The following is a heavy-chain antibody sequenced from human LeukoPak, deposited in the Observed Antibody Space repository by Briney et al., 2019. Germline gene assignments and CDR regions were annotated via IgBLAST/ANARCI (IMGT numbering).Heavy chain of an antibody. J-gene: IGHJ4*02. CDR1: GGSMSSTSY. D-gene: IGHD2-15*01. Sequence: SETLSLTCTVSGGSMSSTSYWGWIRQPPGKGLEWIGSFYYSGSTYYHPSLKSRVTISVDTSNNLFSLKLTSVTAADTAVYYCARHEGMVAASFDYWGQGTLVTVSS. CDR2: FYYSGST. CDR3: ARHEGMVAASFDY. V-gene: IGHV4-39*01.